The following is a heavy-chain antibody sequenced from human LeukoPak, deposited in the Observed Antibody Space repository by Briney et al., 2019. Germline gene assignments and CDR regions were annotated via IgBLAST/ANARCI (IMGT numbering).Heavy chain of an antibody. V-gene: IGHV3-48*03. CDR3: ARDRGMDV. CDR1: GFTFSSYE. J-gene: IGHJ6*02. CDR2: ISSSGSTI. Sequence: PGGSLRLSCAASGFTFSSYEMNWVRQAPGKGLEWVSYISSSGSTIYYADSVKRRFTISRDNAKNSLYLQVNRLRAEDTAVYCCARDRGMDVWGQGTTVTVSS.